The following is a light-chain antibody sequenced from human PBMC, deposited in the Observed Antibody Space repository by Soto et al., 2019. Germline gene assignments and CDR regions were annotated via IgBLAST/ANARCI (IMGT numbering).Light chain of an antibody. V-gene: IGKV3-15*01. J-gene: IGKJ1*01. CDR1: QSVSSN. CDR2: GAS. Sequence: EIVMTQSPATLSASAGERATLSCRASQSVSSNLAWYQQKPGQAPRLLIYGASTRATGIPARFSGSGSGTEFTLTISSLQSEDFAVYYCQQYNNWPWTFGQGTKVEIK. CDR3: QQYNNWPWT.